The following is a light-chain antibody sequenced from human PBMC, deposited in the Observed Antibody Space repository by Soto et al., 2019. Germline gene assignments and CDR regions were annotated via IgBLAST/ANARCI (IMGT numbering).Light chain of an antibody. J-gene: IGKJ2*01. Sequence: EIVMTQSPATLSVSPGERATLSCRAGPSVSDNLVWYQQRPGQAPRLLFYGASTRATGVPVRFSASGSGTEFTLTISSLQSEDFAVYYCQQYNHWPRGYTFGQGTKLEIK. CDR2: GAS. CDR3: QQYNHWPRGYT. V-gene: IGKV3-15*01. CDR1: PSVSDN.